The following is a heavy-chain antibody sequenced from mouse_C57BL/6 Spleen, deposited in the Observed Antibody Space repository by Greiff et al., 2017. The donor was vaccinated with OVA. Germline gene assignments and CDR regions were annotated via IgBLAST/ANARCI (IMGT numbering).Heavy chain of an antibody. CDR3: ARHEGYQESYYFDY. CDR2: ISSGGSYT. Sequence: EVMLVESGGDLVKPGGSLKLSCAASGFTFSSYGMSWVRQTPDKRLEWVATISSGGSYTYYPDSVKGRFTISRDNAKNTLYLQMSSLKSEDTAMYYCARHEGYQESYYFDYWGQGTTLPGSS. J-gene: IGHJ2*01. V-gene: IGHV5-6*01. CDR1: GFTFSSYG. D-gene: IGHD3-2*02.